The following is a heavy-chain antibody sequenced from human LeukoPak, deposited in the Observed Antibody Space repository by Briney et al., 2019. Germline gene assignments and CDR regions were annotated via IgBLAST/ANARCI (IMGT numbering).Heavy chain of an antibody. CDR3: ARERAYYDSSGYSKFKFDY. D-gene: IGHD3-22*01. V-gene: IGHV1-69*13. J-gene: IGHJ4*02. CDR2: IIPIFGTA. CDR1: GGTFSSYA. Sequence: GASVKFSCKASGGTFSSYAISWVRQAPGQGLEWMGGIIPIFGTANYAQKFQGRVTITADESTSTAYMELSSLRSEDTAVYYCARERAYYDSSGYSKFKFDYWGQGTLVTVSS.